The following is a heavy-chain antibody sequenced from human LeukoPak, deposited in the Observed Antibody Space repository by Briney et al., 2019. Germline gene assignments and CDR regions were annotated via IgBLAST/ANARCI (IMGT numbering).Heavy chain of an antibody. Sequence: GGSLRLSCAASGFTFSTSWMSWVRQSPGKGLEWVANIKQDASDKFYVDSVKGRFTISRDNAKNSIYLQMDNLRADDTAVYYCAREGSSYDSSDTMGTYWGQGTLVTISS. CDR2: IKQDASDK. CDR1: GFTFSTSW. D-gene: IGHD3-22*01. CDR3: AREGSSYDSSDTMGTY. J-gene: IGHJ4*02. V-gene: IGHV3-7*01.